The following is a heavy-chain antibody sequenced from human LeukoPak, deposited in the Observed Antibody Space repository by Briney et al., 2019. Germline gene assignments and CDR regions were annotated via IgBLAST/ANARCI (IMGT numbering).Heavy chain of an antibody. CDR2: IFPRDPEA. CDR1: GYSFSDYW. D-gene: IGHD1-14*01. Sequence: GESLKISCEGSGYSFSDYWIGWVRQMPGKGLEWMGIIFPRDPEAKYSPSFQGQVTFSADKSINTAFLRWRSLKASDTAMYYCARHGRTGKCGIDTWGQGTLVTVSS. J-gene: IGHJ5*02. CDR3: ARHGRTGKCGIDT. V-gene: IGHV5-51*01.